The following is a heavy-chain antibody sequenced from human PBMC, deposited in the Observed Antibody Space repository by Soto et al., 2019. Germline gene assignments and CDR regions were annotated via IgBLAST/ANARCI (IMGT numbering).Heavy chain of an antibody. CDR2: IIPIFGTA. CDR3: ARRWAYYYGMDV. D-gene: IGHD1-26*01. CDR1: GGTFSSYA. J-gene: IGHJ6*02. V-gene: IGHV1-69*13. Sequence: GASVKVSCKASGGTFSSYAISWVRQAPGQGLEWMGGIIPIFGTANCAQKFQGRVTITADESTSTAYMELSSLRSEDTAVYYCARRWAYYYGMDVWGQGTTVTVSS.